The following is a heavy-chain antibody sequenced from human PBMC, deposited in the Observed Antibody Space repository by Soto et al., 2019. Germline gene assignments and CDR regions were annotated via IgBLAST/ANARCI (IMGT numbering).Heavy chain of an antibody. CDR1: GGSISSYY. CDR3: ASGGGLEHVALDY. V-gene: IGHV4-59*08. J-gene: IGHJ4*02. D-gene: IGHD1-1*01. CDR2: IYYSGST. Sequence: SETLSLTCTVSGGSISSYYWSWIRQPPGKGLEWIGYIYYSGSTNYNPSLKSRVTISVDTSKNQFSLKLSSVTAADTAVYYCASGGGLEHVALDYWGQGTLVTVSS.